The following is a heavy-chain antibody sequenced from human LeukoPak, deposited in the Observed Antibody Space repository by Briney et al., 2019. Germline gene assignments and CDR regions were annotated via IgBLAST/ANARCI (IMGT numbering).Heavy chain of an antibody. CDR1: EFIFSSYG. J-gene: IGHJ4*02. D-gene: IGHD3-22*01. Sequence: GGSLRLSCAASEFIFSSYGMHWVRQAPGKGLEWVACLWYDGTNKYHADSVKGRFTISRDNSQSTLYLQMNSLRAEDTAVYYCARARNNYDSSGYSALDYWGQGTLVTVSS. CDR3: ARARNNYDSSGYSALDY. V-gene: IGHV3-33*01. CDR2: LWYDGTNK.